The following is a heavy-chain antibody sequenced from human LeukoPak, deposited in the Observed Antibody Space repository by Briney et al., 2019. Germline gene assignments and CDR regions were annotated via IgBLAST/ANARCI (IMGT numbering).Heavy chain of an antibody. V-gene: IGHV1-24*01. Sequence: ASVKVSCKVSGYTLTELSMHWVRQAPGKGLEWMGGFDPEDGETIYAQKFQGRVTMTEDTSTDTAYMGLSSLRSEDTAVYYCATGIAAAGTIFDYWGQGTLVTVSS. CDR2: FDPEDGET. CDR1: GYTLTELS. CDR3: ATGIAAAGTIFDY. D-gene: IGHD6-13*01. J-gene: IGHJ4*02.